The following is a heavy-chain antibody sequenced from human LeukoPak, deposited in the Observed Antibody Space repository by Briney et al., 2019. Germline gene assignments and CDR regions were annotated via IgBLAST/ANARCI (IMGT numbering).Heavy chain of an antibody. J-gene: IGHJ4*02. CDR3: ARVHGGYPFDY. CDR1: GFTFSNYW. D-gene: IGHD3-22*01. V-gene: IGHV3-7*01. Sequence: PGGSLRLSCVASGFTFSNYWMSWVRQAPGKGLECVANIKEDGSEKYYVDSVKGRFTISRDNAKNSLYLQMNSLRAEDTAVYYCARVHGGYPFDYWGQGTLVTVSS. CDR2: IKEDGSEK.